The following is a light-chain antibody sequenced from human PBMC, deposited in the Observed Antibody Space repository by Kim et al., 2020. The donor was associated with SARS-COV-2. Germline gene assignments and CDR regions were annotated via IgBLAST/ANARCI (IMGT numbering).Light chain of an antibody. CDR2: GNN. Sequence: QRVSTSCTGSSSNIGAGYDGPWYQQIPGTAPNLLIKGNNNRPSGVPDRFSASKSGTSASLDITGLQAEDEAVYYCQSYDRSLSGSVFGGGTQLTVL. CDR1: SSNIGAGYD. CDR3: QSYDRSLSGSV. J-gene: IGLJ3*02. V-gene: IGLV1-40*01.